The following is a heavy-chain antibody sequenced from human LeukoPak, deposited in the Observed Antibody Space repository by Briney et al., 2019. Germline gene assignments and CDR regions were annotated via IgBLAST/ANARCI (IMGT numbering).Heavy chain of an antibody. V-gene: IGHV1-69*05. J-gene: IGHJ3*02. CDR1: GGTFSSYA. D-gene: IGHD6-25*01. CDR3: ARDRKRASPRPDAFDI. CDR2: IIPIFGTA. Sequence: ASVKVSCKASGGTFSSYAISWVRQAPGQGLEWMGGIIPIFGTANYAQKFQGRVTITTDESTSTAYMELSSLRSEDTAVYYCARDRKRASPRPDAFDIWGQGTMVTVSS.